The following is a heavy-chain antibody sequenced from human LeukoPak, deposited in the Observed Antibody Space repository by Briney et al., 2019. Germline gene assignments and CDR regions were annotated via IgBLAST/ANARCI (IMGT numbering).Heavy chain of an antibody. D-gene: IGHD5-18*01. CDR3: ASTARGYSYGYSGYYYYGMDV. Sequence: GASVKVSCKASGYTFTSYGISWVRQAPGQGLEWMGWISAYNGNTNYAQKLQGRVTMTTDTSTSTAYMELRSLRSDDTAVYYCASTARGYSYGYSGYYYYGMDVWGQGTTVTVSS. CDR1: GYTFTSYG. V-gene: IGHV1-18*01. CDR2: ISAYNGNT. J-gene: IGHJ6*02.